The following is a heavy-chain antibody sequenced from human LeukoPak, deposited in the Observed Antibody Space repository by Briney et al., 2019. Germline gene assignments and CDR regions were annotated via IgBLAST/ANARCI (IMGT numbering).Heavy chain of an antibody. CDR3: ANIIRKYTSGYYYYFDY. V-gene: IGHV3-30-3*01. Sequence: GGSLRLSCAASEFTFSSYAMHWVRQAPGKGLEWVAAISFDGNNEYYADSVKGRFTISRDNSKNTLYLQMNSLRAEDTAVYYCANIIRKYTSGYYYYFDYWGQGTLVTVSS. CDR1: EFTFSSYA. CDR2: ISFDGNNE. D-gene: IGHD6-25*01. J-gene: IGHJ4*02.